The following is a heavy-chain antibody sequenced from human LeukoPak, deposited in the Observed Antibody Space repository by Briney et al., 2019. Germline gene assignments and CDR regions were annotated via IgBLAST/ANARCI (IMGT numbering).Heavy chain of an antibody. J-gene: IGHJ4*02. CDR3: ARVLETDCRGGSCYSGLDY. CDR2: ISYDGSNK. V-gene: IGHV3-30*03. CDR1: GFTFSSYG. D-gene: IGHD2-15*01. Sequence: GRSLRLSCAASGFTFSSYGMHWVRQAPGKGLEWVAVISYDGSNKYYADSVKGRFTISRDNAQNSLYLQMNSLRVEDTAVYYCARVLETDCRGGSCYSGLDYWGQGTLVTVSS.